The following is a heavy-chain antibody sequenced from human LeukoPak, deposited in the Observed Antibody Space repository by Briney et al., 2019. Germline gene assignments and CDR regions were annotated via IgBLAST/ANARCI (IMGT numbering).Heavy chain of an antibody. CDR3: AKDAITMVRGYGMDV. D-gene: IGHD3-10*01. CDR1: GFTFDDYG. CDR2: INWNGGST. Sequence: GGSLRLSRAASGFTFDDYGMSWVRQAPGKGMEWVSGINWNGGSTGYADSVKGRFTISRDNSKNTLYLQMNSLRAEDTAVYYCAKDAITMVRGYGMDVWGQGTTVTVSS. J-gene: IGHJ6*02. V-gene: IGHV3-20*04.